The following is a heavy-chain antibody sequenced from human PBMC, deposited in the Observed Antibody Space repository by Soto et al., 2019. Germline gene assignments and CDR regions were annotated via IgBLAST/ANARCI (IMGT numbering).Heavy chain of an antibody. J-gene: IGHJ4*02. CDR3: TTKSYCTNGVCYLAAY. CDR2: INTKSDGGTT. Sequence: GGSLRLSCAASGFSFAYAQMHWVRQAPGKGLEWLGLINTKSDGGTTVYAAPVKGRFTISRDDSKNTLYLQMNSLKTEDTAVYYCTTKSYCTNGVCYLAAYWGQGTLVTVSS. V-gene: IGHV3-15*07. CDR1: GFSFAYAQ. D-gene: IGHD2-8*01.